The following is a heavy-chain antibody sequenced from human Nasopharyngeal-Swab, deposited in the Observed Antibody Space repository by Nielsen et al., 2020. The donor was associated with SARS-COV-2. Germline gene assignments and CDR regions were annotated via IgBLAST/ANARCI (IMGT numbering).Heavy chain of an antibody. CDR3: AREDCSGGSCPIDP. Sequence: GGSLRLSCAASGFTFSSYWMSWVRQAPGKGLEWVANIKQDGSEKYYVDSVKGRFTISRDNAKNSLYLQMNSLRAEDTAVYYCAREDCSGGSCPIDPWGQGTLVTVSS. D-gene: IGHD2-15*01. J-gene: IGHJ5*02. CDR1: GFTFSSYW. V-gene: IGHV3-7*01. CDR2: IKQDGSEK.